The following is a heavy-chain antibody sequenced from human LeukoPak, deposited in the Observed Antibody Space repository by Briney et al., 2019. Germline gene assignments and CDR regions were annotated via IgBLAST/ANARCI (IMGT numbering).Heavy chain of an antibody. CDR1: GFTCSSYA. V-gene: IGHV3-30*04. CDR2: ISYDGINK. CDR3: AREEASYSYFDY. D-gene: IGHD1-26*01. Sequence: GGSLTLYCAASGFTCSSYAMHWLRQAPGKGREGWAVISYDGINKYYAYSVKGLFTIATDNSKNTLYLQMHSVGAEDTAVYYCAREEASYSYFDYWGQGTLVTVSS. J-gene: IGHJ4*02.